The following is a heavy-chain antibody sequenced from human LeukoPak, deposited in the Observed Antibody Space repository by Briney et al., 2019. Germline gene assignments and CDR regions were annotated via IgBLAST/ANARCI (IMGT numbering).Heavy chain of an antibody. D-gene: IGHD2-15*01. CDR3: ARNPYRDIVVVVAADL. Sequence: GESLRLSCAASGFTFSSYSMNWVRNAPAQGMEWDSSISSSSSYIYYADSVKGRFTISRVNANNTLYLQMKSLRTESTTAHYFARNPYRDIVVVVAADLWGQGNRVLVS. CDR1: GFTFSSYS. V-gene: IGHV3-21*01. CDR2: ISSSSSYI. J-gene: IGHJ4*02.